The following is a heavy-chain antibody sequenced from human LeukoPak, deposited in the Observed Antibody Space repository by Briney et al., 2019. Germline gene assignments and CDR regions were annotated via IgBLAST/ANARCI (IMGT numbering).Heavy chain of an antibody. Sequence: SVKVSCKASGGTVSRCVLSWVRQAPGQGLEWMGGIIPIFGTANYAQKLQGTVTITADKCTSTAYMELSRLRSEATAVYHRARGSCSTSCYVSNCFDPWGQGTLVTVSS. D-gene: IGHD2-2*01. CDR3: ARGSCSTSCYVSNCFDP. J-gene: IGHJ5*02. CDR2: IIPIFGTA. V-gene: IGHV1-69*06. CDR1: GGTVSRCV.